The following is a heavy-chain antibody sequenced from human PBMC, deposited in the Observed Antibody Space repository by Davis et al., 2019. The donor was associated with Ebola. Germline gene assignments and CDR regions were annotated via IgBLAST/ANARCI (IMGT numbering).Heavy chain of an antibody. CDR1: GFNFRSYG. CDR2: IWYDGSRK. CDR3: ARDKGDYGDSTFDY. D-gene: IGHD4-17*01. J-gene: IGHJ4*02. V-gene: IGHV3-33*01. Sequence: GESLKISCAASGFNFRSYGMHWVRQAPDKGLEWVAVIWYDGSRKYYGDSVKGRFTISRDNSKNTLYLQMNSLRAEDTAVYYCARDKGDYGDSTFDYWGQGTLVTVSS.